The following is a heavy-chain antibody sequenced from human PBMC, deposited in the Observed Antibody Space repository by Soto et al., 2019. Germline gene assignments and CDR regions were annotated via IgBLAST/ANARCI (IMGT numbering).Heavy chain of an antibody. CDR1: GGSISSGGYS. J-gene: IGHJ4*02. D-gene: IGHD6-13*01. CDR3: ARGYPPPAAAEGSMGFAY. V-gene: IGHV4-30-2*01. CDR2: IYHSGST. Sequence: PSETLSLTCAVSGGSISSGGYSWSWIRQPPGKGLEWIGYIYHSGSTYYNPSLKSRVTISVDRSKNQFSLKLSSVTAADTAVYYCARGYPPPAAAEGSMGFAYWGQGTLVTVSS.